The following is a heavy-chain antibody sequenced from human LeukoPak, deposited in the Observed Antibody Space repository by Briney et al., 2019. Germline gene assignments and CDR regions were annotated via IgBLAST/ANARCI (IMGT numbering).Heavy chain of an antibody. CDR2: IKQDGSEK. V-gene: IGHV3-7*01. CDR1: GFTFSTYW. CDR3: ARSRIGDY. Sequence: PGGSLRLSCTVSGFTFSTYWMTWVRQAPGKGLEWVANIKQDGSEKYYVDSVKGRFTISRDNAENSLYLQMNSPRAEDTAVYYCARSRIGDYWGQGTLVTVSS. D-gene: IGHD3-10*01. J-gene: IGHJ4*02.